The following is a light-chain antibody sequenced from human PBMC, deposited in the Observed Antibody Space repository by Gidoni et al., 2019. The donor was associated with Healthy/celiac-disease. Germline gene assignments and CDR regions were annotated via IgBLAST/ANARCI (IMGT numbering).Light chain of an antibody. CDR3: QQYNNWAPLT. J-gene: IGKJ4*01. CDR2: GAS. Sequence: EIVMTQSPATLSVSPGERATLSCRASQSVSSNLAWYQQKPGQAPRLLIYGASTRATGIPARFSGSGSGTECTLTISSLQSEDFAVYYCQQYNNWAPLTFGGGTKVKIK. V-gene: IGKV3-15*01. CDR1: QSVSSN.